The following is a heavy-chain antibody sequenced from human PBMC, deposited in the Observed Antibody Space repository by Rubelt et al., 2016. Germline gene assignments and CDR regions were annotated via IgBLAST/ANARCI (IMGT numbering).Heavy chain of an antibody. J-gene: IGHJ6*02. CDR3: AREGRGDTAMVLGYYYYGMDV. Sequence: VQLVESGGGVVQPGRSLRLSCAASGFTFSSYGMHWVRQAPGKGLEWVSSISSSSSYIYYADSVKGRFTMSRDNAKNSLYRQMNSLGAEDTAVYYCAREGRGDTAMVLGYYYYGMDVWGQGTTVTVSS. CDR1: GFTFSSYG. CDR2: ISSSSSYI. V-gene: IGHV3-21*01. D-gene: IGHD5-18*01.